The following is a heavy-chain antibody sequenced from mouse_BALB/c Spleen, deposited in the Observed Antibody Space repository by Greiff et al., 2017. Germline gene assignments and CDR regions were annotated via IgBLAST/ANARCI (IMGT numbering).Heavy chain of an antibody. V-gene: IGHV1-4*02. CDR1: GYTFTSYT. D-gene: IGHD1-1*01. J-gene: IGHJ2*01. Sequence: VQLQQSAAELARPGASVKMSCKASGYTFTSYTMHWVKQRPGQGLEWIGYINPSSGYTEYNQKFKDKTTLTADKSSSTAYKQLSSLTSEDSAVYYCADGSSHFDYWGQGTTLTVSS. CDR3: ADGSSHFDY. CDR2: INPSSGYT.